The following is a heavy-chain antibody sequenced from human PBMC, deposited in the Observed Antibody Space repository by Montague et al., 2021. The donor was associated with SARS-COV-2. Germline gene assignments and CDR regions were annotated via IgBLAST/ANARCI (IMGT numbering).Heavy chain of an antibody. CDR2: IYWDDDK. V-gene: IGHV2-5*02. CDR3: AHLHTGFWSAYYST. CDR1: GFSLSTSAVG. D-gene: IGHD3-3*01. J-gene: IGHJ5*02. Sequence: PALVKPAQTLTLTCTFSGFSLSTSAVGVGWIRQPPGKALQWFALIYWDDDKRYSPSLKTRLTVTKDTSKNQVVLTMTNMDPVDTATYYCAHLHTGFWSAYYSTWGQGTLVTVSS.